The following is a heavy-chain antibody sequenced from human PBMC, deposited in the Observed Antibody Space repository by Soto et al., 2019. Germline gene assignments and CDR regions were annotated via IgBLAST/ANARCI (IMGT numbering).Heavy chain of an antibody. CDR2: LSNSGGST. CDR3: AKIAGGSYCDY. J-gene: IGHJ4*02. Sequence: EVQLLESGGGLVQPGGSLRLSCAASGFTFSTYAMTWVRQAPGKGLEWVSALSNSGGSTFYADSVKGRFTISRDNSKNTLYLQMNSLRAEDTAVYYCAKIAGGSYCDYWGQGTLVTVSS. V-gene: IGHV3-23*01. D-gene: IGHD3-16*01. CDR1: GFTFSTYA.